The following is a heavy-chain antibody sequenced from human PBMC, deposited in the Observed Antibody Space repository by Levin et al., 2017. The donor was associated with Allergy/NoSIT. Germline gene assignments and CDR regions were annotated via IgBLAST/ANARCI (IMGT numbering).Heavy chain of an antibody. Sequence: PEASVKVSCAASGFSFSDYWMNWVRQAPGKGLEWVANIRLTGGEKFYVSSVKGRFTISRDDAKNSLYLQMNSLRAEDTAVYYCARDADGEFDSWGQGTLVTVSS. CDR2: IRLTGGEK. CDR1: GFSFSDYW. CDR3: ARDADGEFDS. V-gene: IGHV3-7*03. D-gene: IGHD2-21*01. J-gene: IGHJ4*02.